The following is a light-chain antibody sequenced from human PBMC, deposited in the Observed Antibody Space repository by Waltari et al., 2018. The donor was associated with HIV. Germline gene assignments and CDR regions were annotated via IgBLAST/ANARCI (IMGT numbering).Light chain of an antibody. CDR3: LAWDTATPYV. CDR2: QDT. CDR1: RLGDKY. J-gene: IGLJ1*01. V-gene: IGLV3-1*01. Sequence: SYDLTQPPSVSVSPGQTASISCHGDRLGDKYVSWYQQKPGQSPVLVMYQDTKRPSGIPERFSASNSGNTATLTISGTQSIDEAEYFCLAWDTATPYVFGTGTKVTVL.